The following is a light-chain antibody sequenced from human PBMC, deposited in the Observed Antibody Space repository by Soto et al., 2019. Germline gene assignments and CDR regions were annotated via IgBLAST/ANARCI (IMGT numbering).Light chain of an antibody. Sequence: EIVRTQAPATLSVSPGVRDTLSCTASQSVSSNFAWYQQKPGHAAMLLIYGASTRPTCIPARFSGSVSGTEFTLTISSLQSEDFAVYYCQQYDNWPRTFGQGTKVEIK. CDR3: QQYDNWPRT. J-gene: IGKJ1*01. CDR2: GAS. CDR1: QSVSSN. V-gene: IGKV3-15*01.